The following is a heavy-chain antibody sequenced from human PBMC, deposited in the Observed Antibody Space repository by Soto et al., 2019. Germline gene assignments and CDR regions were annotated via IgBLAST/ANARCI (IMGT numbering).Heavy chain of an antibody. Sequence: ASVKVSCKASGYTFSSYGISWVRQAPGQGLEWMGWIRVYNGNTNYAQKVQGRVTMTTETSTSTAYMELRSLRSDDTAVYYCAKVGSGGKISRYYFDYWGQGTLVTVSS. CDR2: IRVYNGNT. V-gene: IGHV1-18*01. CDR3: AKVGSGGKISRYYFDY. D-gene: IGHD2-15*01. J-gene: IGHJ4*02. CDR1: GYTFSSYG.